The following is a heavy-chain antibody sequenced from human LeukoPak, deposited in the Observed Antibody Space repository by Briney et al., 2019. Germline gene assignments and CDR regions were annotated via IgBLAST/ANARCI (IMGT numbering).Heavy chain of an antibody. V-gene: IGHV1-2*02. CDR2: IHPNNGAT. CDR1: GYTFTGSGWY. D-gene: IGHD3-10*01. Sequence: VASVTVSFKASGYTFTGSGWYLYWLRQAPGQGLECVGWIHPNNGATLYAQKFQGRVAMTTDTSISTAYMELSRLRPDDTAMYYCARDGPAQMVDFDYWGQGTLVTVSS. CDR3: ARDGPAQMVDFDY. J-gene: IGHJ4*02.